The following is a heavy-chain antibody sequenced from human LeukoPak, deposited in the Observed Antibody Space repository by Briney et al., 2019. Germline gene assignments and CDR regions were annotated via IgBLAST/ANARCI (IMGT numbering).Heavy chain of an antibody. Sequence: GGSLRLSCTAPGFTLGDYAMSWVRQAPGKGLEWVGYIRSRAYGGAAEYAASVKGRFTITRDDSKSIAYLQMSSLNIEDTAVYYCAASSGFDYWGQGTLVTVSS. J-gene: IGHJ4*02. D-gene: IGHD6-25*01. V-gene: IGHV3-49*04. CDR1: GFTLGDYA. CDR3: AASSGFDY. CDR2: IRSRAYGGAA.